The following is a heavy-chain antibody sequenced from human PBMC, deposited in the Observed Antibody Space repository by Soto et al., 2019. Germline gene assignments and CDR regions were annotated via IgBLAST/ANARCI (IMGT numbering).Heavy chain of an antibody. D-gene: IGHD3-22*01. CDR1: GFTFSSYG. Sequence: GGSLRLSCAASGFTFSSYGMHWVRQAPGKGLEWVAVIWYDGSNKYYADSVKGRFTISRDNSKNTLYLQMNSLRAEDTAVYYCARCPDSSGYYPVDYWGQGTLVTVSS. CDR2: IWYDGSNK. J-gene: IGHJ4*02. CDR3: ARCPDSSGYYPVDY. V-gene: IGHV3-33*01.